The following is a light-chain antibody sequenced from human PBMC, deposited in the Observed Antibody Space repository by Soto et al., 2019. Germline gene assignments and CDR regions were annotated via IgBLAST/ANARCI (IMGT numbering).Light chain of an antibody. CDR2: GAS. J-gene: IGKJ1*01. CDR1: QSVNSN. Sequence: EIVMRQSPATLSVSPGERATLSCRASQSVNSNKLAWYQQKPGQTPRLLIYGASTRATGIPARFSGTGSGTEFTLTISSLQSEDFAVYYCQQYNKWPWTFGQGTKVDIK. CDR3: QQYNKWPWT. V-gene: IGKV3-15*01.